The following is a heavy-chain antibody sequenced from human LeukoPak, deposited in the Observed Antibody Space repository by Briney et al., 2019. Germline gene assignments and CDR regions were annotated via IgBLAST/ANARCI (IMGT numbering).Heavy chain of an antibody. J-gene: IGHJ4*02. D-gene: IGHD3-22*01. V-gene: IGHV4-34*01. Sequence: SETLSLTCAVYGGSFSGYYWSWIRQPPGKGLEWIGEINHSGSTNYNPSLKSRVTISVDTSKNQFSLKPSSVTAADTAVYYCATIPDDSSGYYGNDYWGQGTLVTVSS. CDR2: INHSGST. CDR3: ATIPDDSSGYYGNDY. CDR1: GGSFSGYY.